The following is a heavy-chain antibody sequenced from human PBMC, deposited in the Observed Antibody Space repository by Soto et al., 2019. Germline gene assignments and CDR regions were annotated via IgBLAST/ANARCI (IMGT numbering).Heavy chain of an antibody. V-gene: IGHV5-51*01. D-gene: IGHD6-13*01. J-gene: IGHJ3*01. CDR1: GYTFTKYW. CDR3: ARPQRTAGADEFDV. Sequence: GESLKISCKGFGYTFTKYWIGWVRQMPGKGLDWMGIIYPGDSDTRYSPSFQGQVTISADKSTSTAYLQWSSLKASDTAMYYCARPQRTAGADEFDVWGQGTMVTVSS. CDR2: IYPGDSDT.